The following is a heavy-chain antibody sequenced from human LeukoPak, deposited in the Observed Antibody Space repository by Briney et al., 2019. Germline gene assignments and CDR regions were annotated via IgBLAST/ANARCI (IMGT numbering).Heavy chain of an antibody. Sequence: GESLRISCKPSGYSFTSYWIGWVRQMPGKGLEWMGIIYPADSETRYSPSFQGQVTISVDKSISTAYLQWSSLKASDTGIYHCASGGWVGATVFDYWGQGTRVTVPS. CDR3: ASGGWVGATVFDY. D-gene: IGHD1-26*01. J-gene: IGHJ4*02. CDR2: IYPADSET. CDR1: GYSFTSYW. V-gene: IGHV5-51*01.